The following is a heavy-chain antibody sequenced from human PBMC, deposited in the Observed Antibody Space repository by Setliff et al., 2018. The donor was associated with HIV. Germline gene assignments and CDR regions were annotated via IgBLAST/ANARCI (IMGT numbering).Heavy chain of an antibody. Sequence: SETLSLTCTVSGGSISSSSYYWGWIRQTPGKGLEWIGSIYYSGSTYYNPSLKSRVTKSVDTSKNQFSLRLSSVTAADTAMYYCARGLGIAAAGSRRQDNWFDPWGQGTLVTVSS. V-gene: IGHV4-39*07. CDR2: IYYSGST. J-gene: IGHJ5*02. CDR3: ARGLGIAAAGSRRQDNWFDP. CDR1: GGSISSSSYY. D-gene: IGHD6-13*01.